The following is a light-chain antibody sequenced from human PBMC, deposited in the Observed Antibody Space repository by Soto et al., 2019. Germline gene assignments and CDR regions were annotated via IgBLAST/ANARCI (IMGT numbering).Light chain of an antibody. Sequence: QSVLTQSASVSGSPGQSITISCTGTSSDLGDFHYVSWYQQHPGKVPKLILYEVSHRPSGVSDRFSGSKSGNTASLTISGLQAEDEAHYYCCSYTTINTFVFGGGTKLTVL. CDR1: SSDLGDFHY. V-gene: IGLV2-14*01. CDR3: CSYTTINTFV. J-gene: IGLJ3*02. CDR2: EVS.